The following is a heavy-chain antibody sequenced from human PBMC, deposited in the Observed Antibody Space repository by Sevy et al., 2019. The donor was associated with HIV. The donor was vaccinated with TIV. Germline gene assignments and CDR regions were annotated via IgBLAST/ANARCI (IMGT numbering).Heavy chain of an antibody. CDR3: TTGEDVYSSSWHPHYSYGMDV. D-gene: IGHD6-13*01. V-gene: IGHV3-15*07. CDR1: GFTFSNTW. J-gene: IGHJ6*02. CDR2: IKSKTDDGTT. Sequence: GGSLRLSCAASGFTFSNTWMNWVRQAPGKGLEWVGRIKSKTDDGTTDYAEPVKGRFTISRDVSKNTLYLQMNSLKTEDTAVYYCTTGEDVYSSSWHPHYSYGMDVWGQGTTVTVSS.